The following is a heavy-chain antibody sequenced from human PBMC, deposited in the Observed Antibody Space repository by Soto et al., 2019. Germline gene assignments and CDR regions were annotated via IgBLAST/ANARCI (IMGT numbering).Heavy chain of an antibody. CDR3: ALMVRGVIITDNNWFDP. CDR2: IIPIFGTA. D-gene: IGHD3-10*01. V-gene: IGHV1-69*13. Sequence: SVKVSCKASGGTFSSYAVSWVRQAPGQGLEWMGGIIPIFGTANYAQKFQGRVTITADESTSTAYMELSSLRSEDTAVYYCALMVRGVIITDNNWFDPWGQGTLVTVSS. CDR1: GGTFSSYA. J-gene: IGHJ5*02.